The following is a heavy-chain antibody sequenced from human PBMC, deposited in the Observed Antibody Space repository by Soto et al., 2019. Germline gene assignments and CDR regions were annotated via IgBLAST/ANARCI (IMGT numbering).Heavy chain of an antibody. Sequence: QVQLVQSGAEVKKPGASVKVSCKASGYTFTSYDINWVRQATGQGLEWMGWMNPNSGNTGYAQKFQGRVTMTRNTSISTGYMELSSLRSEDTAVYYCARGMYYDFWSGYHQPFDYWGQGTLVTVSS. CDR1: GYTFTSYD. CDR3: ARGMYYDFWSGYHQPFDY. D-gene: IGHD3-3*01. CDR2: MNPNSGNT. J-gene: IGHJ4*02. V-gene: IGHV1-8*01.